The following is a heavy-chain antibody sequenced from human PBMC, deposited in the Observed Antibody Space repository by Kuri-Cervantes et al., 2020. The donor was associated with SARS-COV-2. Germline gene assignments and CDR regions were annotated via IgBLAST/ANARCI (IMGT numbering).Heavy chain of an antibody. CDR3: ARSSGDIVVVPVFDP. CDR1: AGSITSFY. CDR2: FYYGDVT. J-gene: IGHJ5*02. D-gene: IGHD2-2*01. Sequence: GSLSLSCPVYAGSITSFYWSWIRQSPGKGLEWTGNFYYGDVTNYNPSLKSRVTVPADTSKNQLSLKLSSVTAADTAVYYCARSSGDIVVVPVFDPWGQGTLVTVSS. V-gene: IGHV4-59*01.